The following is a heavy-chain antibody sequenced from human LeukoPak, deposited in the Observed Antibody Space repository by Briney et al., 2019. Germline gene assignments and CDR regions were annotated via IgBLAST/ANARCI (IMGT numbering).Heavy chain of an antibody. Sequence: GGSLRLSCTASGFIFNTYAMNWVRQAPGKGLEWVSSITGSGGSTYYVDSVKGRFTISRDNSKNTLCLQMNSLRAEDTAVYYCAKDLSRPYFDYWGQGTLVTVSS. CDR2: ITGSGGST. D-gene: IGHD6-6*01. CDR3: AKDLSRPYFDY. CDR1: GFIFNTYA. V-gene: IGHV3-23*01. J-gene: IGHJ4*02.